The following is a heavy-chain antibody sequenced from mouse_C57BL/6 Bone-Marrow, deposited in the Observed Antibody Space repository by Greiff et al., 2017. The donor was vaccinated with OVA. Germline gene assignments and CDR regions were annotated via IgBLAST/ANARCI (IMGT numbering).Heavy chain of an antibody. Sequence: EVQLVESGEGLVKPGGSLKLSCAASGFTFSSYAMSWVRQTPEKRLEWVAYISSGGDYIYYADTVKGRFTISRDNARNTLYLQMSSLKFEDTAMYYCTRDRSPWFAYWGQGTLVTVSA. CDR2: ISSGGDYI. CDR1: GFTFSSYA. J-gene: IGHJ3*01. V-gene: IGHV5-9-1*02. CDR3: TRDRSPWFAY.